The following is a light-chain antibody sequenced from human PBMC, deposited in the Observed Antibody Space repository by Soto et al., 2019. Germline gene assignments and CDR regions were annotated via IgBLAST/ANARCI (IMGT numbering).Light chain of an antibody. CDR2: AAS. V-gene: IGKV1-39*01. CDR3: QQSYSTPGWT. J-gene: IGKJ1*01. CDR1: QSISSY. Sequence: DIQMTQSPSSLSASVGDRVTITCRASQSISSYLNWYQQKPGKAPKLLIYAASSLQSGVPSRFSDSGSGTDFTLTISSLQPEDFATYYCQQSYSTPGWTFGQGTKVEIK.